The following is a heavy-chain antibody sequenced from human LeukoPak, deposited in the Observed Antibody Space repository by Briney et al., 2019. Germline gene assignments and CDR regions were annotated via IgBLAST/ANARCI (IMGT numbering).Heavy chain of an antibody. D-gene: IGHD5-18*01. V-gene: IGHV3-21*01. CDR1: GFTFSSYA. CDR3: ARVSRREYSYGYAFDY. CDR2: ISSSSSYI. J-gene: IGHJ4*02. Sequence: PGGSLRLSCAASGFTFSSYAMSWVRQAPGKGLEWVSSISSSSSYIYYADSVKGRFTISRDNAKNSLYLQMNSLRAEDTAVYYCARVSRREYSYGYAFDYWGQGTLVTVSS.